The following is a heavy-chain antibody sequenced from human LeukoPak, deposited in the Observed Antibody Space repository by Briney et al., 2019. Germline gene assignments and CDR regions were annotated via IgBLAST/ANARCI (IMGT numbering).Heavy chain of an antibody. V-gene: IGHV5-51*01. CDR1: GSIFINYW. CDR2: IYPADSDT. D-gene: IGHD6-19*01. J-gene: IGHJ4*02. Sequence: GASLQISCPVSGSIFINYWIGWVRQLPGRGLEWMGIIYPADSDTRYSASFQGQVTFSVDKTINTAYVQWSSLKVSDTAMYYCARLQTVAGILDQWGQGTLVTVSS. CDR3: ARLQTVAGILDQ.